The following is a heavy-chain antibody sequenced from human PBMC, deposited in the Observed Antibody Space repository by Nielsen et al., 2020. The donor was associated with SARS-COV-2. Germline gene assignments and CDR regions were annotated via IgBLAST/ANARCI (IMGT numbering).Heavy chain of an antibody. J-gene: IGHJ4*02. D-gene: IGHD2-15*01. Sequence: GSLRLSCAASAFTFSTYWMHWVRQAPGKGLVWVSRINSDGSSTSYADSVKGRFTISRDNAKNTLYLQMNSLRAEDTAVYYCVRGGSRRSFDYWGQGTLVTVSS. CDR1: AFTFSTYW. V-gene: IGHV3-74*01. CDR3: VRGGSRRSFDY. CDR2: INSDGSST.